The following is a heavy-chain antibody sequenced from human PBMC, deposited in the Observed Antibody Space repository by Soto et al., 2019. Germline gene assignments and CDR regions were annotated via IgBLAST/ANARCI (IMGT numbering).Heavy chain of an antibody. J-gene: IGHJ4*02. V-gene: IGHV3-23*01. CDR2: IIGSGTTT. D-gene: IGHD3-10*01. CDR3: ARVDGYGSGSYVLDY. CDR1: GFTFSSYT. Sequence: LRLSCAASGFTFSSYTMTWVRQALGKGLEWISVIIGSGTTTYYADSVKGRFTISRDNSKNTLYLQMNGLRAEDTAVYYCARVDGYGSGSYVLDYWGQGTLVTVSS.